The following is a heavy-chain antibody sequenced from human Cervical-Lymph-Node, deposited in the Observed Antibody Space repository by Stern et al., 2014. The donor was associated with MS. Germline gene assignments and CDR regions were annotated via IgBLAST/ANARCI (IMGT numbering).Heavy chain of an antibody. CDR2: LYQDGST. CDR1: GGSFNHYY. V-gene: IGHV4-59*01. CDR3: ARVDDCSGGTCFSTSWFDP. D-gene: IGHD2-15*01. Sequence: QLQLQESGPGLVKPSETLSLTCTVSGGSFNHYYWSWIRQPPGKGLEWIGYLYQDGSTKYNPSLKSRVTISLHTSKKQFSLRLTSVTAADTAVYYCARVDDCSGGTCFSTSWFDPWGQGTLVTVSS. J-gene: IGHJ5*02.